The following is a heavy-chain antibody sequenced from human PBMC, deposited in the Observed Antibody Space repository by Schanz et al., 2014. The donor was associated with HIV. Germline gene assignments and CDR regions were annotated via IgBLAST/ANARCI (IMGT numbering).Heavy chain of an antibody. J-gene: IGHJ4*02. CDR2: ISGSGGSP. V-gene: IGHV3-23*01. CDR1: GFTFRDYA. Sequence: EVQLLESGGGLVQPGGSLRLSCVTSGFTFRDYAMSWVRQAPGKGLEWVSVISGSGGSPQYTDSVKGRFTTSRDNAKNTLYLQMNSLRAEDTAVYYCANEEVPNDYWGQGTLVTVSS. CDR3: ANEEVPNDY.